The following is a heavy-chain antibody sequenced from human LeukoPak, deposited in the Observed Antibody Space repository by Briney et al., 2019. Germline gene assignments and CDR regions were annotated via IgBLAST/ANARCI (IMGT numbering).Heavy chain of an antibody. CDR2: ISYDGSNK. Sequence: GRSLRLSCAASGFTFSSYAMHWVRQAPGKGLEWVSVISYDGSNKYYADSVKGRFTISRDNSKNTLYLQMNSLRAEDTAVYYCARGHYGLDFWGQGTPVTVSS. V-gene: IGHV3-30-3*01. CDR1: GFTFSSYA. J-gene: IGHJ4*02. CDR3: ARGHYGLDF. D-gene: IGHD3-10*01.